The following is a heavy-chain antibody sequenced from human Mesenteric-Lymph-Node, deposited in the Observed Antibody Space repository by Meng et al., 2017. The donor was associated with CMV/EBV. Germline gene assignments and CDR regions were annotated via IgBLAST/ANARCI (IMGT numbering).Heavy chain of an antibody. CDR1: EFTFSSYW. J-gene: IGHJ4*02. V-gene: IGHV3-7*01. CDR3: AGDFDY. CDR2: LNQAGNEK. Sequence: GESLKISCAASEFTFSSYWMTWVRQAPGKGLEWVANLNQAGNEKYYVDSVKGRFTISRDNAKNSLYLQMNSLRAEDTAVYYCAGDFDYWGQGTLVTVSS.